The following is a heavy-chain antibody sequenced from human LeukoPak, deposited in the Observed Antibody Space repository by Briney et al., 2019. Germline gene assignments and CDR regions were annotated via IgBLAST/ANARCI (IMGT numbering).Heavy chain of an antibody. V-gene: IGHV1-69*05. CDR1: GGTFSSYA. Sequence: SVKVSCKASGGTFSSYAISWVRQAPGQGLEWMGGIIPIFGTANYAQKFQGRVTITTDESTSTAYMELSSLRAEDTAVYYCSTDSGRSYFYFDFWGQGTLVTVSS. CDR3: STDSGRSYFYFDF. D-gene: IGHD3-10*01. J-gene: IGHJ4*02. CDR2: IIPIFGTA.